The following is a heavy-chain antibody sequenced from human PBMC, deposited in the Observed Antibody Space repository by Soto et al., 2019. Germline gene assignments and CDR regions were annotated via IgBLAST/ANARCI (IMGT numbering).Heavy chain of an antibody. CDR2: ISAYNGNT. V-gene: IGHV1-18*04. Sequence: GASVKVSCKASGYTFTSYGISWVRQAPGQGLEWMGWISAYNGNTNYAQKLQGRVTMTTDTSTSTAYMELRSLRSDDTAVYYRARYPFYCSSTSCQKYYYYYGMDVWGQGTTVTVSS. J-gene: IGHJ6*02. CDR3: ARYPFYCSSTSCQKYYYYYGMDV. D-gene: IGHD2-2*01. CDR1: GYTFTSYG.